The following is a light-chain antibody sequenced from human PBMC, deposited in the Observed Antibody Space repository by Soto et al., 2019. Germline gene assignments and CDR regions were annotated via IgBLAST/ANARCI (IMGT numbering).Light chain of an antibody. CDR1: SSDVVAYND. Sequence: QSSLTQPASVYGSPVPSITISCTGTSSDVVAYNDVSWFQHHPDKGPKLIFYNLXHRPSGVSNXFSGSKSGXTASLTXXGIQADDEGDYYCSTKTSNSSPFVFGTGTKVTVL. CDR2: NLX. V-gene: IGLV2-14*03. J-gene: IGLJ1*01. CDR3: STKTSNSSPFV.